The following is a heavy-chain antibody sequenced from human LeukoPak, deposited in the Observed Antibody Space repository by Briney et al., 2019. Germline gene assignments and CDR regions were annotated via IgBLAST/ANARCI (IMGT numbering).Heavy chain of an antibody. J-gene: IGHJ6*03. CDR3: ARGLSGPYYYYYMDV. CDR2: INPNNGGT. Sequence: ASVTVSCKASGYTFTGYFMHWVRQAPGQGLEWMGWINPNNGGTNYAQKFQGRVTMTRDTSISTAYMELSRLRSDDTAVYYCARGLSGPYYYYYMDVWGKGTTVTVSS. CDR1: GYTFTGYF. V-gene: IGHV1-2*02. D-gene: IGHD2-15*01.